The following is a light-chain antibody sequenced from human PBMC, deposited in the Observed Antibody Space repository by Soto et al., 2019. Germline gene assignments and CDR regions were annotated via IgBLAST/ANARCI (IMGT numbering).Light chain of an antibody. J-gene: IGLJ2*01. CDR2: EDS. CDR3: QVWDSDRHVV. V-gene: IGLV3-21*02. Sequence: SYELTQPPSLSVAPGQTAKITCGGDNIGRKSVHWYQQEPGQAPVLVVYEDSARPSGIPQRFSGSNSGNTATLTISRVEVGDEADYFCQVWDSDRHVVFGGGTQLTVL. CDR1: NIGRKS.